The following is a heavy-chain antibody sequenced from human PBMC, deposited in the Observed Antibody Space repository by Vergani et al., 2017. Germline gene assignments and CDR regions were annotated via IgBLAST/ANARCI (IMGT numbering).Heavy chain of an antibody. J-gene: IGHJ6*02. V-gene: IGHV4-30-4*08. CDR2: IYYSGST. D-gene: IGHD3-10*01. CDR3: ARVGVVRGVSYYYYYYGMDV. CDR1: CGSINRGYYY. Sequence: QVQLHESGPGLVQPSQTLSLTCTVSCGSINRGYYYWSWIRQPPGKGLEWIGYIYYSGSTYYNPSLKSRVTISVDTSKNPFSLMLSSVTASDAAVYYCARVGVVRGVSYYYYYYGMDVWGQGTTVTVSS.